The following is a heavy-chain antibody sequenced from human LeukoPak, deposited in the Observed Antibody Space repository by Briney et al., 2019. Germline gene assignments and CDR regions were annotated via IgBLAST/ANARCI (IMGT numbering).Heavy chain of an antibody. J-gene: IGHJ3*02. Sequence: SSETLSLTCTVSGGSISSGNYYWSWIRQPAGKGLEWIGRIYTSGSTNYNPSLKSRVTISVDTSKNQFSLKLSSVTAADTAVYYCARESLDAFDIWGQGTMVTVSS. V-gene: IGHV4-61*02. CDR1: GGSISSGNYY. CDR3: ARESLDAFDI. CDR2: IYTSGST. D-gene: IGHD3/OR15-3a*01.